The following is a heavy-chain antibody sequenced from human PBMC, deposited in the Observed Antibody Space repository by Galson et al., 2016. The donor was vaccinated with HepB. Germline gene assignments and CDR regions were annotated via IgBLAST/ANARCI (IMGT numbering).Heavy chain of an antibody. CDR1: GFTFSSYA. D-gene: IGHD4-23*01. CDR3: AKEGLSTVVTPVDYFDN. Sequence: SLRLSCAASGFTFSSYAMSWVRQAPGKGLEWVSTINSGGSTYYADSLKGRFTITRDNSKNTLYLQMNSLRAEDTAVYYCAKEGLSTVVTPVDYFDNWGQGTLLTVSS. J-gene: IGHJ4*02. CDR2: INSGGST. V-gene: IGHV3-23*01.